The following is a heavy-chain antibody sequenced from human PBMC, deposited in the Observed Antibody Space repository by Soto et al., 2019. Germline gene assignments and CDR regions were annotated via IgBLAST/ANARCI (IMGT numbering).Heavy chain of an antibody. J-gene: IGHJ5*02. CDR2: IYPGDSDT. Sequence: GQSLKISCKGSGYSLTSYWIGWVRQMPGKGLEWMGIIYPGDSDTRYSPSFQGQVTISADKSISTAYLQWSSLKASDTAMYYCARHRSEWELSEGFDPCGQGTLVTVSS. CDR3: ARHRSEWELSEGFDP. V-gene: IGHV5-51*01. D-gene: IGHD1-26*01. CDR1: GYSLTSYW.